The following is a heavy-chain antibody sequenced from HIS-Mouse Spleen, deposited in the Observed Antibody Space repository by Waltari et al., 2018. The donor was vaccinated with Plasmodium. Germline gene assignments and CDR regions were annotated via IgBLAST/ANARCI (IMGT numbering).Heavy chain of an antibody. J-gene: IGHJ3*02. CDR1: GYTFTNYV. D-gene: IGHD6-19*01. CDR2: IRPYNVNT. Sequence: QVQLVQSGAEVKKPGASVKVSCKASGYTFTNYVISWVRQAPGQGLEWMGWIRPYNVNTHFAQKLQGRVTMTTDTSTSTAYMELRSLRSDDTAVYYCAGGSAGDAFDIWGQGTMVTVSS. CDR3: AGGSAGDAFDI. V-gene: IGHV1-18*01.